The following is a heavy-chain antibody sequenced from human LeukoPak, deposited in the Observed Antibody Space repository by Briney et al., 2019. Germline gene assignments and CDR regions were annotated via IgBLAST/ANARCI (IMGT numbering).Heavy chain of an antibody. CDR1: GFTVSSNY. V-gene: IGHV3-53*01. CDR3: ARSLTVTTRGFDY. J-gene: IGHJ4*02. Sequence: GGSLRLSCAASGFTVSSNYMSWVRQAPGKGLEWVSVIYSGGSTYYADSVKGRFTISRDNSKNTLYLQMNSLRAEDTAVYYCARSLTVTTRGFDYWGQGTLVTVSS. D-gene: IGHD4-17*01. CDR2: IYSGGST.